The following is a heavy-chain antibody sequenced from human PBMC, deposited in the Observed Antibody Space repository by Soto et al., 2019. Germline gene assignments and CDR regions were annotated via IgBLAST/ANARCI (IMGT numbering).Heavy chain of an antibody. CDR1: GYTFTSYG. CDR2: ISAYNGNT. J-gene: IGHJ6*02. Sequence: ASVKVSCKASGYTFTSYGISWVRQAPGQGLEWMGWISAYNGNTNYAQKLQGRVTMTTDTSTSTAYMELRSLRSDDTAVYYCAREASFYSNYGWYCYYGMDVWGQGTTVTVSS. D-gene: IGHD4-4*01. CDR3: AREASFYSNYGWYCYYGMDV. V-gene: IGHV1-18*04.